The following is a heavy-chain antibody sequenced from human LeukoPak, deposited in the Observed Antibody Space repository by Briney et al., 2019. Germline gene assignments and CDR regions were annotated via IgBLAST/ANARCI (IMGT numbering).Heavy chain of an antibody. D-gene: IGHD5-12*01. CDR3: AKWLRFWTAIDY. CDR1: GFTFSSYE. J-gene: IGHJ4*02. CDR2: ISSSGSTI. Sequence: GGSLRLSCAASGFTFSSYEMNWVRQAPGKGLEWVSYISSSGSTIYYADSVQGRFTLARHNAKNTLYLQMNRLRAEDTAVYYCAKWLRFWTAIDYWGQGTLVTVSS. V-gene: IGHV3-48*03.